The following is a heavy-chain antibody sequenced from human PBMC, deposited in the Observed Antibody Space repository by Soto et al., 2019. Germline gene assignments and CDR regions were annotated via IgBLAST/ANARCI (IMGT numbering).Heavy chain of an antibody. Sequence: GGSLRLSCAASGFTFSTYAMTWVRQAPGKGLEWVSMISSSGDGTYYEDSVKGRFTISRDNSRNTLNLQMNSLRAEDTAVYYCAKNGGFWSWGMDVWGQGTTVTVSS. D-gene: IGHD3-3*01. CDR1: GFTFSTYA. V-gene: IGHV3-23*01. CDR3: AKNGGFWSWGMDV. J-gene: IGHJ6*02. CDR2: ISSSGDGT.